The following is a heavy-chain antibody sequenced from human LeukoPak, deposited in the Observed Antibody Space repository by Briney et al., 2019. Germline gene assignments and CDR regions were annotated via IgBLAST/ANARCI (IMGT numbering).Heavy chain of an antibody. CDR2: ISGSGGST. D-gene: IGHD6-13*01. Sequence: GGSLRLSRAASGFTFSSYAMSWVRQAPGKGLEWVSDISGSGGSTYYADSVKGRFTISRDNSKNTLYLQMNSLRAEDTAVYYCAKRSLAAGTAPFDYWGQGTLLTVSS. CDR1: GFTFSSYA. V-gene: IGHV3-23*01. CDR3: AKRSLAAGTAPFDY. J-gene: IGHJ4*02.